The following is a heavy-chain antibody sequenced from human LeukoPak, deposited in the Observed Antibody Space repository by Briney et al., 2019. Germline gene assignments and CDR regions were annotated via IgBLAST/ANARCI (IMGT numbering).Heavy chain of an antibody. CDR1: GGSFSGYY. Sequence: SETLSLTCAVYGGSFSGYYWAWIRQPPGKGLEWIGEINHRGSTYYNPSLKSRVTISVDRSKNQFSLKLSSVTAADTAVYFCASPRGDDSGGYYTWYFHHWGQGILVTVSS. CDR3: ASPRGDDSGGYYTWYFHH. D-gene: IGHD3-22*01. J-gene: IGHJ1*01. CDR2: INHRGST. V-gene: IGHV4-34*01.